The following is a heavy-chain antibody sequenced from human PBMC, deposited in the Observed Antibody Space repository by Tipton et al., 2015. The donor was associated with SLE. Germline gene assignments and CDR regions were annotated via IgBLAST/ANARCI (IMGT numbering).Heavy chain of an antibody. Sequence: SLRLSCAASGFTFSSYGMHWVRQAPGKGLEWVAFIRYDGSNKYYADSVKGRFTISRDNSKNTLYLQMNSLRAEDTAVYYCAKGYSSSWYVGGHYYFDYWGQGTLVTVSS. D-gene: IGHD6-13*01. CDR2: IRYDGSNK. V-gene: IGHV3-30*02. CDR1: GFTFSSYG. CDR3: AKGYSSSWYVGGHYYFDY. J-gene: IGHJ4*02.